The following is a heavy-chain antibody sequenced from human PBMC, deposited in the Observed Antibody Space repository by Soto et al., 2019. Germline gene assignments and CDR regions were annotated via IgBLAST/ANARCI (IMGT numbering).Heavy chain of an antibody. V-gene: IGHV4-59*01. CDR1: NASISSSY. Sequence: QVQLQESGPGLVKPSETLSLTCSVSNASISSSYWNWIRQPPGKGLEWIGFVYYTGTTKYNPSLKRRVTISVDLSKNEFALKLTSVTTADTAFYFCARDFAGRGTFDPWGQGTLVTVSS. D-gene: IGHD3-10*01. CDR3: ARDFAGRGTFDP. J-gene: IGHJ5*01. CDR2: VYYTGTT.